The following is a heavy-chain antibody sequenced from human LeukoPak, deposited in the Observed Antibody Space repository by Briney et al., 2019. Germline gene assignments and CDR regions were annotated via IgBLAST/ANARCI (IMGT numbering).Heavy chain of an antibody. V-gene: IGHV3-23*01. Sequence: PGGSLRLSCAASGFTFSSYGMSWVRQAPGKGLEWVSAVSGGGGSRYYADSVKGRFTISRDSSKNTLYLRMNSLRAEDTAVYYCAKSQEDDSSGYYYSNFDYWGQGTLVTVSS. CDR1: GFTFSSYG. J-gene: IGHJ4*02. CDR3: AKSQEDDSSGYYYSNFDY. CDR2: VSGGGGSR. D-gene: IGHD3-22*01.